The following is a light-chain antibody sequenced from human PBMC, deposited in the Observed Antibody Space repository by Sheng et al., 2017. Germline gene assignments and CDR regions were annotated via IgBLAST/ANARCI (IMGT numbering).Light chain of an antibody. CDR1: SSNIGSNY. CDR2: RNN. CDR3: ASWDDSLV. Sequence: QSVLTQSPSASGTPGQRVTISCSGSSSNIGSNYVYWYQQLPGTAPKLLIYRNNQRPSGVPDRFSGSKSGTSASLAVSGLRSEDEADYYCASWDDSLVFGGGTRLTVL. V-gene: IGLV1-47*01. J-gene: IGLJ2*01.